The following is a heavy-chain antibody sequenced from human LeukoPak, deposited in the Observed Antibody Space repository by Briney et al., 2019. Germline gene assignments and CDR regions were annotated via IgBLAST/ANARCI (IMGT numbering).Heavy chain of an antibody. Sequence: GGSLRLSCAASGFTFSSYGMHWVRQAPGKGLEWVAVISYDGSNKYYADSVKGRFTISRDNAKNTLYLQMNSLRSEDTAVYYCARGVVVGATSALGHWGQGTLVTVSS. CDR2: ISYDGSNK. CDR1: GFTFSSYG. J-gene: IGHJ4*02. CDR3: ARGVVVGATSALGH. D-gene: IGHD1-26*01. V-gene: IGHV3-30*03.